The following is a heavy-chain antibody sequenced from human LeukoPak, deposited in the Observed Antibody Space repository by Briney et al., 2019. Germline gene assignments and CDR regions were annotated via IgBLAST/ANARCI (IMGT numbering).Heavy chain of an antibody. CDR1: GWSFSGYY. D-gene: IGHD6-6*01. CDR3: ARQNSSSYPPYFDY. V-gene: IGHV4-34*01. CDR2: INHSGST. J-gene: IGHJ4*02. Sequence: SETLSLTCAVYGWSFSGYYWSWIRQPPGKGLEWIGEINHSGSTNYSPSLKSRVTISVDTSKNQFSLKLSSVTAADTAVYYCARQNSSSYPPYFDYWGQGTLVTVSS.